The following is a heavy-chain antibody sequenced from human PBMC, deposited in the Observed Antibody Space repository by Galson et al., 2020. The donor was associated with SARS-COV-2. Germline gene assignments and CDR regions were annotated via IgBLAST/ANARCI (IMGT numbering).Heavy chain of an antibody. CDR1: GGSISSYY. V-gene: IGHV4-59*01. Sequence: SETLSLTCTVSGGSISSYYWSWIRQPPGKGLEWIGYIYYSGSTNYNPSLKSRVTISVDTSKNQFSLKLSSVTAADTAVYYCAKGALYYYGSGMDYYYYGMDVRGQGTTVTVSS. D-gene: IGHD3-10*01. CDR3: AKGALYYYGSGMDYYYYGMDV. CDR2: IYYSGST. J-gene: IGHJ6*02.